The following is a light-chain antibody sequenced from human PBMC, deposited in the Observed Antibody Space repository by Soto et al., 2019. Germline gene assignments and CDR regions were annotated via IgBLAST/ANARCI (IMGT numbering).Light chain of an antibody. CDR1: HSVMTNY. CDR3: QQFGASLTWT. J-gene: IGKJ1*01. V-gene: IGKV3-20*01. Sequence: EVVLTQSPGSLPLSPGERATLSCRASHSVMTNYLAWYQQKPGQPPRLLIYGASSRATGIPDRFSGSGSGTDFTLTISRLEPEDVAVYYCQQFGASLTWTFGQGTKVEIK. CDR2: GAS.